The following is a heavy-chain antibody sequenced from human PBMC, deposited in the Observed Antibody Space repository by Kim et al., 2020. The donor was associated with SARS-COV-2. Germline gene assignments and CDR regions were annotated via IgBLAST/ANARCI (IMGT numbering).Heavy chain of an antibody. CDR3: ARVIFLGGSYYYYGMDV. CDR2: IIPIFGTA. V-gene: IGHV1-69*13. Sequence: SVKVSCKASGGTFSSYAISWVRQAPGQGLEWMGGIIPIFGTANYAQKFQGRVTITADESTSTAYMELSSLRSEDTAVYYCARVIFLGGSYYYYGMDVWGQGTTVTVSS. D-gene: IGHD3-3*01. CDR1: GGTFSSYA. J-gene: IGHJ6*02.